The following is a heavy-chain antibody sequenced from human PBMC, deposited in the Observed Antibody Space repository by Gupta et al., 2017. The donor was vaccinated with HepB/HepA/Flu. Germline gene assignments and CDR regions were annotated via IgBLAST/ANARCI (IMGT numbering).Heavy chain of an antibody. CDR1: GGSVSSGSYY. Sequence: QVQLQESGPGLVKPSETLSLTCTASGGSVSSGSYYWSWIRQPPGKGLEWIGYIYYSGSTNYNPSLKSRVTISVDTSKNQFSLKLSSVTAADTAVYYCARDDVGATYHSFDYWGQGTLVTVSS. J-gene: IGHJ4*02. D-gene: IGHD1-26*01. CDR2: IYYSGST. V-gene: IGHV4-61*01. CDR3: ARDDVGATYHSFDY.